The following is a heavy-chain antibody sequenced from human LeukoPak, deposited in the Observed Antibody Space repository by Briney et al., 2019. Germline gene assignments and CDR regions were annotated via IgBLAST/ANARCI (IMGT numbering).Heavy chain of an antibody. D-gene: IGHD1-26*01. Sequence: SETLSLTCTVSGYSISSGYYWGWIRQPPGKGLEWIGSIYHSGSTYYNPSLKSRVTISVDTSENQFSLKLSSVTAADSAVYYCARSSTQWELRRWFDPWGQGTLVTVSS. CDR2: IYHSGST. V-gene: IGHV4-38-2*02. J-gene: IGHJ5*02. CDR1: GYSISSGYY. CDR3: ARSSTQWELRRWFDP.